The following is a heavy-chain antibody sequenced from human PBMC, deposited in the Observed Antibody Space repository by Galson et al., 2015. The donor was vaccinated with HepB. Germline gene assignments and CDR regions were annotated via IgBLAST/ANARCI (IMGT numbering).Heavy chain of an antibody. CDR2: INTNTGNP. Sequence: SVKVSCKASGYTFTSYAMNWVRQAPGQGLEWMGWINTNTGNPTYAQGFTGRFVFSLDTSVSTAYLQISSLKAEDTAVYYCARALNYYDSSGYYKRGAFDIPLPWTIVAVSS. V-gene: IGHV7-4-1*02. CDR1: GYTFTSYA. CDR3: ARALNYYDSSGYYKRGAFDI. D-gene: IGHD3-22*01. J-gene: IGHJ3*02.